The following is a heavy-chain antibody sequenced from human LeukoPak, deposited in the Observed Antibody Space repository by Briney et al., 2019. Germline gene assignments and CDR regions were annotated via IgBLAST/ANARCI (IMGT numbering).Heavy chain of an antibody. V-gene: IGHV4-30-2*01. J-gene: IGHJ5*02. CDR2: IYHSGTT. CDR3: ARDQSSSWYWFDP. D-gene: IGHD6-13*01. Sequence: PSETLSLTCAVSSGSISSGGYPWNWIRQPPGKGLEWIGYIYHSGTTYYNPSLKSRVTISVGRSKNQFSLKLSSVTAADTAVYYCARDQSSSWYWFDPWGQGTLVTVSS. CDR1: SGSISSGGYP.